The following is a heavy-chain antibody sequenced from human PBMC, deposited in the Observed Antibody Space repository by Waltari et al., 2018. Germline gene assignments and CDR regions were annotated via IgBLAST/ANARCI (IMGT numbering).Heavy chain of an antibody. CDR3: ATSPGHRWYFDL. V-gene: IGHV4-38-2*01. Sequence: QVQLQESGPGLVKPSETLSLTCAVSGYSISSGYYWGWIRQPPGKGLEWIGSIYHSGSTSYHPSLRSRVTISVDTSTNQFALKLRSVPAADPAVYYCATSPGHRWYFDLWGRGTLVTVSS. CDR2: IYHSGST. CDR1: GYSISSGYY. J-gene: IGHJ2*01.